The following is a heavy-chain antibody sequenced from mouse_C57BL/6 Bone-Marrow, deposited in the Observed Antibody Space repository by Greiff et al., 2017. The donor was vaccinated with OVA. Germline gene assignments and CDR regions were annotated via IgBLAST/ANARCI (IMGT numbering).Heavy chain of an antibody. V-gene: IGHV1-7*01. D-gene: IGHD2-1*01. CDR2: INPSSGYT. J-gene: IGHJ3*01. CDR3: ASSGNYDASFAY. CDR1: GYTFTSYW. Sequence: QVQLQESGAELAKPGASVKLSCKASGYTFTSYWMPWVKQRPGQGLEWIGYINPSSGYTKYNQKFKAKATLTADKSSSTAYMQLSSLTYEDSAVYYSASSGNYDASFAYWGQGTLVTVSA.